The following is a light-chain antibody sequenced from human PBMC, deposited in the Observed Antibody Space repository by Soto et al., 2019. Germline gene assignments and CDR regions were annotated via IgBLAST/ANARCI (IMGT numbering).Light chain of an antibody. V-gene: IGKV3-11*01. CDR2: DAS. CDR1: QSVSSY. J-gene: IGKJ4*01. CDR3: QQRSNWPVT. Sequence: EIVLTQSPATLSLSPGERATLSCRASQSVSSYLTWYQQKPGQAPRLLIYDASKRATGIPARFSGSGSGADFTLTISSLEPEDFAVYFGQQRSNWPVTFGRGTKVEIK.